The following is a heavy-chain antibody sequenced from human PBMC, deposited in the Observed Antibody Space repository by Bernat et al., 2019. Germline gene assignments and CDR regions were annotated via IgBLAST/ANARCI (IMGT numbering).Heavy chain of an antibody. J-gene: IGHJ2*01. CDR3: ARGHDGDNIHFDR. CDR2: ISYDGSNK. V-gene: IGHV3-30-3*01. D-gene: IGHD5-24*01. Sequence: QVQLVESGGGVVQPGRSLRLSCAASGFTFSSYAMHWVRQAPGKGLEWVAVISYDGSNKYYADSVKGRFTISRDNSKNTPYLQMNSLRAEDTAVYYCARGHDGDNIHFDRWGRGTLVTVS. CDR1: GFTFSSYA.